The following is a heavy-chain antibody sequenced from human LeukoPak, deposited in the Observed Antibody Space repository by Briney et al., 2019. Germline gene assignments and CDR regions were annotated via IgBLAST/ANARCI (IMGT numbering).Heavy chain of an antibody. V-gene: IGHV3-23*01. J-gene: IGHJ4*02. CDR2: ISGSGGST. D-gene: IGHD3-3*01. CDR1: GFTFSSYG. CDR3: ARGGRSYDFWSGYYPSYFDY. Sequence: GGSLKLSCAASGFTFSSYGMSWVRQAPGKGLEWVSGISGSGGSTYYADSVKGRFTISRDNSKNTLYLQMNSLRAEDTAVYYCARGGRSYDFWSGYYPSYFDYWGQGTLVTVSS.